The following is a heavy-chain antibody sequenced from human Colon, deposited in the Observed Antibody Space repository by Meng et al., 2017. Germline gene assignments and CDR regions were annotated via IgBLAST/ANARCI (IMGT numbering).Heavy chain of an antibody. Sequence: QLQLQESGPGLVQPSEPLSLTCSVSAGFISSNNYYWGWIRQPPGKGLEWIGSMYYSGSTYYNPSLKNRVTISRDLSKNQLYLNLYFVTAADTAVYYCGRAPDYWGQGTLVTVAS. V-gene: IGHV4-39*07. CDR1: AGFISSNNYY. CDR2: MYYSGST. J-gene: IGHJ4*02. CDR3: GRAPDY.